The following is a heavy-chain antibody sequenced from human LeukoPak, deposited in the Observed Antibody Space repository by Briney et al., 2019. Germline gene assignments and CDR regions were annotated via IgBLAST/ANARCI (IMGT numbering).Heavy chain of an antibody. CDR1: GFTFSRNA. J-gene: IGHJ6*02. D-gene: IGHD3-3*01. Sequence: GGSLRLSCAASGFTFSRNAMNWVRQAPGKGLEWVAVIWYDGSNKYYADSVKGRFTISRDNSKNTLYLQMNSLRAEDTAVYYCARDSTIFGVAGPYYYYYGMDVWGQGTTVTVSS. CDR2: IWYDGSNK. V-gene: IGHV3-33*08. CDR3: ARDSTIFGVAGPYYYYYGMDV.